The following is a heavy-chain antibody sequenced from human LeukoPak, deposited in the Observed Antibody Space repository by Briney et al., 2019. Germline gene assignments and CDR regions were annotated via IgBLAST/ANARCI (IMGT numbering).Heavy chain of an antibody. CDR2: IYHSGST. D-gene: IGHD3-22*01. Sequence: SENLSLTCTVSGYSISSGYYWGWIRQPPGKGLEWIGSIYHSGSTYYNPSLKSRVTISVDTSKNQFSLKLSSVTAADTAVYYCAREAREYYYDSSGEFDYWGQGTLVTVSS. CDR1: GYSISSGYY. J-gene: IGHJ4*02. V-gene: IGHV4-38-2*02. CDR3: AREAREYYYDSSGEFDY.